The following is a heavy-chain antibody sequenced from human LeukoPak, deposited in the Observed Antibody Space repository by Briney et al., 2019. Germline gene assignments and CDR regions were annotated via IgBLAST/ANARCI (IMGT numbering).Heavy chain of an antibody. J-gene: IGHJ4*02. Sequence: TSETLSLTCTVSGGSISSYYWSWIRQPPGKGLEWIGYIYYSGSTNYNPSLKSRVTISVDTYKNQFSLKLSSVTAADTAVYYCARRPLVGVATFAFDYWGQGTLVTVSS. CDR2: IYYSGST. D-gene: IGHD5-12*01. CDR1: GGSISSYY. CDR3: ARRPLVGVATFAFDY. V-gene: IGHV4-59*08.